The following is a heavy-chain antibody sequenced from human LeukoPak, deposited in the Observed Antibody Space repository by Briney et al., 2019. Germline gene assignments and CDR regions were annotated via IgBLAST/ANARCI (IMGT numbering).Heavy chain of an antibody. J-gene: IGHJ6*02. V-gene: IGHV3-9*01. CDR3: AKVLRERIYGYYYGMDV. Sequence: GRSLRLSCAASGFTFDDYAMHWVRQAPGKGLEWVSGISCNSASIGYADSVKGRFTISRDNARNSLYLQMNSLRAEDTALYYCAKVLRERIYGYYYGMDVWGQGTTVTVSS. D-gene: IGHD1-1*01. CDR2: ISCNSASI. CDR1: GFTFDDYA.